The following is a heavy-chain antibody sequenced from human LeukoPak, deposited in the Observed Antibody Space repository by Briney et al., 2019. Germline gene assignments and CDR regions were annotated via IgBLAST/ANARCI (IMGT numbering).Heavy chain of an antibody. D-gene: IGHD2-15*01. V-gene: IGHV3-23*01. CDR2: ISGSGGST. J-gene: IGHJ4*02. Sequence: GGSLRLSCAASGFSLSAYWMSWVRQAPGKGLEWVSAISGSGGSTYYADSVKGRFTISRDNSKNTLYLQMNSLRAEDTAVYYCAKDDPVVAATPGNYWGQGTLVTVSS. CDR1: GFSLSAYW. CDR3: AKDDPVVAATPGNY.